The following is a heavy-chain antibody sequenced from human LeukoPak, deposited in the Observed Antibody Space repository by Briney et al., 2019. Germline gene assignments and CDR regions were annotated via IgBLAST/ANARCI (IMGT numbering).Heavy chain of an antibody. CDR1: GGSISSYY. V-gene: IGHV4-4*07. D-gene: IGHD3-10*01. Sequence: PSGTLSLTCTVSGGSISSYYWSWIWQPAGKGLEWIGRIYTSGSTNYNPSLKSRVNMSVDTSKNQFALKLSSVTAADTAVYYCARQGQYGSGSYFSRLYFDYWGQGTLVTVSS. CDR3: ARQGQYGSGSYFSRLYFDY. CDR2: IYTSGST. J-gene: IGHJ4*02.